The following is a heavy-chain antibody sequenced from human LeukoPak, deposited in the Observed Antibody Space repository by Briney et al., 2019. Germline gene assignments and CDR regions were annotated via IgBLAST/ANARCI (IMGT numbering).Heavy chain of an antibody. J-gene: IGHJ3*02. CDR3: ARGRVHSWSDAFDI. V-gene: IGHV1-2*02. Sequence: GASVKVSCKASGYTFTGHYMHWVRQAPGQGLEWMGWINSDSGGTKYAQKVQGSVIMTRVTSISTAYMELSRLKSDDTAVYYCARGRVHSWSDAFDIWGQGTTVTVSS. D-gene: IGHD1-1*01. CDR2: INSDSGGT. CDR1: GYTFTGHY.